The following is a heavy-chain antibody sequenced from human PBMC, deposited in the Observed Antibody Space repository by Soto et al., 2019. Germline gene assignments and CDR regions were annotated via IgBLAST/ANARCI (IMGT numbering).Heavy chain of an antibody. V-gene: IGHV1-69*02. Sequence: SVKVSCKASGGTFSSYTIIWVRQAPGQGLEWMGRIIPILGIANYAQKFQGRVTITADKSTSTAYMELSSLRSEDTAVYYCARIAYCSSTSCSRTWFDPWGQGPLVTVSS. CDR3: ARIAYCSSTSCSRTWFDP. D-gene: IGHD2-2*01. CDR2: IIPILGIA. CDR1: GGTFSSYT. J-gene: IGHJ5*02.